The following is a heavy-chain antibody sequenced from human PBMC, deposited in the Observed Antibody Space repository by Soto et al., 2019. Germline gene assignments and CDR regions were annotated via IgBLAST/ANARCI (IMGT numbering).Heavy chain of an antibody. CDR3: AKDPRLDYYFDY. D-gene: IGHD3-3*01. Sequence: GGSLRLSCAASGFTFSSYGMHWVRQAPGKGLEWVAVISYDGSNKYYADSVKGRFTISRDNSKNTLYLQMNSLRAEDTAVYYCAKDPRLDYYFDYWGQGTLVTVSS. CDR2: ISYDGSNK. V-gene: IGHV3-30*18. J-gene: IGHJ4*02. CDR1: GFTFSSYG.